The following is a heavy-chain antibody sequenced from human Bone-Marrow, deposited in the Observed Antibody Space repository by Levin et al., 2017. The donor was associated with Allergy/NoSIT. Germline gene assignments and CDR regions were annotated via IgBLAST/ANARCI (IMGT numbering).Heavy chain of an antibody. CDR1: GFTFSSYA. J-gene: IGHJ4*02. CDR3: AKVPTSGSYYYFDY. V-gene: IGHV3-23*01. D-gene: IGHD1-26*01. CDR2: IRDSGSDT. Sequence: SGGSLRLSCAASGFTFSSYAMSWVRQAPGKGLEWVSAIRDSGSDTYYPDSVKGRFTISRDNSENTLFLQMNSLRAEDTAVYYCAKVPTSGSYYYFDYWGQGTLVTVSS.